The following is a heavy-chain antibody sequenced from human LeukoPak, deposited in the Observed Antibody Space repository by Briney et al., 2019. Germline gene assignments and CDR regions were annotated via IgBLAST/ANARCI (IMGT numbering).Heavy chain of an antibody. CDR1: GYTFTSYY. D-gene: IGHD1-26*01. J-gene: IGHJ4*02. CDR2: INPSGGST. Sequence: ASVKVSCKASGYTFTSYYMHWVRQAPGQGLEWMGIINPSGGSTSYAQKFQGRVTMTRDTSMSTVYMELSSLRSEDTALYYCARFRNLQVGATGVFDYWGQGTLVTVSS. CDR3: ARFRNLQVGATGVFDY. V-gene: IGHV1-46*01.